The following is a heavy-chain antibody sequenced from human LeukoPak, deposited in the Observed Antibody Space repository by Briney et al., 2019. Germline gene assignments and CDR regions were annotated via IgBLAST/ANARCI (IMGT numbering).Heavy chain of an antibody. D-gene: IGHD3-16*01. J-gene: IGHJ4*02. V-gene: IGHV3-15*07. CDR1: SFTFSNAW. CDR2: IKSKVDGGTI. CDR3: STGGYYLDY. Sequence: PGGSLRLSCTASSFTFSNAWMNWVRQAPGKGLEWVGRIKSKVDGGTIDYAAPVKDRFSISRDDSKNTVYLQMNSLKTGDTGIYYCSTGGYYLDYWGQGTLVTVSS.